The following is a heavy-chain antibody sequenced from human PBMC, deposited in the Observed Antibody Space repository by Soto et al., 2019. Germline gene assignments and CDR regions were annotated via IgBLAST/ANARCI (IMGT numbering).Heavy chain of an antibody. CDR2: ISSDGNHK. D-gene: IGHD1-26*01. V-gene: IGHV3-30-3*01. Sequence: QAKLVESGGGVVQPGRYLRLSSAGSGLNVSAYTMHWVRQAPSKGLEWVAVISSDGNHKYYTESVKDRSTISRDTSTNTLYLQMNSLRAEDTAVYYCARWEQPLFDYWGQGTLVTVSS. CDR1: GLNVSAYT. CDR3: ARWEQPLFDY. J-gene: IGHJ4*02.